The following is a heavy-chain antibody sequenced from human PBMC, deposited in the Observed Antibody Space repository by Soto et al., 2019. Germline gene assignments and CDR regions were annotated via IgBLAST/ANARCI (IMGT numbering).Heavy chain of an antibody. CDR3: ARHSLALRKNNWFDP. D-gene: IGHD3-3*02. CDR1: GDSIISSDFY. Sequence: SETLSLTCTVSGDSIISSDFYWGWVRQPPGKGLEWIGSIFYLGSSYYNPSLKSRVIMSVDTSKSQFSLRLRSVTAADTALYFCARHSLALRKNNWFDPWGQRIMVTVSS. V-gene: IGHV4-39*01. CDR2: IFYLGSS. J-gene: IGHJ5*02.